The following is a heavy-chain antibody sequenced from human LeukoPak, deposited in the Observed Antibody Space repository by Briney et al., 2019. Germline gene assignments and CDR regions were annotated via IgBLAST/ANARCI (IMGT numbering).Heavy chain of an antibody. CDR2: IYHSGST. J-gene: IGHJ5*02. CDR3: AREGRWELLRWFDP. D-gene: IGHD1-26*01. Sequence: SETLSLTCTVSGYSISSGYYWGWLRPPPGKGLEWIGSIYHSGSTYYNPSLKSRVTISVDTSKNQFSLKLSSVTAADTAVYYCAREGRWELLRWFDPWGQGTLVTVSS. CDR1: GYSISSGYY. V-gene: IGHV4-38-2*02.